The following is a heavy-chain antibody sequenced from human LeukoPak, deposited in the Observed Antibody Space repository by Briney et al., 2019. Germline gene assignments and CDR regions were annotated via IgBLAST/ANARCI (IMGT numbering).Heavy chain of an antibody. Sequence: GGSLRLSCAASGFTFSSYEMNWVRQAPGKGLEWVSYISSSGSTIYYADSVKGRFTISRDNAKNSLYLQMNSLRAEDTAVYYCARGYSIVGATLDYWGQGTLVTVSS. CDR3: ARGYSIVGATLDY. CDR2: ISSSGSTI. D-gene: IGHD1-26*01. J-gene: IGHJ4*02. V-gene: IGHV3-48*03. CDR1: GFTFSSYE.